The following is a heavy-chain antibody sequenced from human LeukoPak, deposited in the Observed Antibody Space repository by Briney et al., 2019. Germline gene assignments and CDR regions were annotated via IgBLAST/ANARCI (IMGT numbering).Heavy chain of an antibody. J-gene: IGHJ4*02. D-gene: IGHD4-17*01. CDR2: INAGNGNT. Sequence: ASVKVSCKASGYTFTSYGISWVRQAPGQRLEWMGWINAGNGNTKYSQKFQGRVTITRDTSASTAYMELSSLRSEDTAVYYCARSYGDYVSLDYWGQGTLVTVSS. CDR1: GYTFTSYG. V-gene: IGHV1-3*01. CDR3: ARSYGDYVSLDY.